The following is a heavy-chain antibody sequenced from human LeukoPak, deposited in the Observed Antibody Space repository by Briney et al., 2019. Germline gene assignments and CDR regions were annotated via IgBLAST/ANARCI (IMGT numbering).Heavy chain of an antibody. D-gene: IGHD2-2*01. CDR1: GFTFSSYA. J-gene: IGHJ3*02. CDR2: ISGSGGST. CDR3: AKLAHIVVVPARPPGAFDI. V-gene: IGHV3-23*01. Sequence: GGSLRLSCAASGFTFSSYAMSWVRQAPGKGLEWVSAISGSGGSTYYADSVKGRFTISRDNSKNTLYLQMNSLRAEDTAVYYCAKLAHIVVVPARPPGAFDIWGQGTMVTVSS.